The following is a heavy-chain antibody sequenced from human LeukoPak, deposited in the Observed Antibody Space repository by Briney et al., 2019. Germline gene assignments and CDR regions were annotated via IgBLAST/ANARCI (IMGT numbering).Heavy chain of an antibody. CDR2: VYHSGTT. CDR1: GGSITSARYH. V-gene: IGHV4-39*02. CDR3: AREIVSSVEY. Sequence: SETLTLTCTVSGGSITSARYHWGWIRQPPGEGLGWIGSVYHSGTTYYNPSLRSRLTISVDTSRNQFSPKLSSVTAADKAVYHCAREIVSSVEYWGQGSLVTVSS. J-gene: IGHJ4*02. D-gene: IGHD2/OR15-2a*01.